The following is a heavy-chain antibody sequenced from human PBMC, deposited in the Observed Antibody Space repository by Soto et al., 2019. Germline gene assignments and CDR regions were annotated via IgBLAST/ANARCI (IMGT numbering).Heavy chain of an antibody. D-gene: IGHD6-13*01. Sequence: EVQLVESGGGLVQPGGSLRLSCAASGFTVSSNYMSWVRQAPGKGLEWVSVIYSGGSTYYADSVKGRFTISRDNSKNTLYLQMNSLRAEDTAVYYCARDRQQLGYYYCYYMDVWGKGTTVTVSS. CDR1: GFTVSSNY. J-gene: IGHJ6*03. V-gene: IGHV3-66*01. CDR2: IYSGGST. CDR3: ARDRQQLGYYYCYYMDV.